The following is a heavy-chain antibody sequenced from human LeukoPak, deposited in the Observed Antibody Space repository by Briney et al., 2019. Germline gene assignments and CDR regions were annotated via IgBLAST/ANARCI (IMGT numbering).Heavy chain of an antibody. J-gene: IGHJ4*02. CDR1: GYTFTSYG. CDR3: ARVRPETLRYFDWLSPAPDY. D-gene: IGHD3-9*01. V-gene: IGHV1-18*01. CDR2: ISAYNGNT. Sequence: ASVKVSCKASGYTFTSYGISWVRQAPGQGLEWMGWISAYNGNTNYAQKLQGRVTMTTDTSTSTAYMELSSLRSEDTAVYYCARVRPETLRYFDWLSPAPDYWGQGTLVTVSS.